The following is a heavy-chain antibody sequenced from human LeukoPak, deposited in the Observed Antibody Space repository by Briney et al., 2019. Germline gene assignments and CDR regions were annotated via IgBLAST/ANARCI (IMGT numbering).Heavy chain of an antibody. V-gene: IGHV1-18*01. J-gene: IGHJ5*02. CDR1: GGTFSKYA. Sequence: GSSVKVSCKASGGTFSKYAISWVRQAPGQGLEWMGWISAYNGNTNYAQKLQGRVTMTTDTSTSTAYMELRSLRSDDTAVYYCARVRRQQLVRNWFDPWGQGTLVTVSS. CDR2: ISAYNGNT. CDR3: ARVRRQQLVRNWFDP. D-gene: IGHD6-13*01.